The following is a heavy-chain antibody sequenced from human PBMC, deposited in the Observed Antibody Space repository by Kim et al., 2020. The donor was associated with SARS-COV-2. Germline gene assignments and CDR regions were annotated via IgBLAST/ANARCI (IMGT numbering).Heavy chain of an antibody. D-gene: IGHD3-3*01. J-gene: IGHJ4*02. Sequence: DSVTGRFTISRDNSKNTLYLQMNTRRAEDTAVYYCAKDPHYDFWSGYYFDYWGQGTLVTVSS. V-gene: IGHV3-23*01. CDR3: AKDPHYDFWSGYYFDY.